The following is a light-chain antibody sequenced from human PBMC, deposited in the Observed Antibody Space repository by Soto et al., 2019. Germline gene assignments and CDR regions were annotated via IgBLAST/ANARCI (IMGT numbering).Light chain of an antibody. J-gene: IGKJ1*01. CDR2: TSF. Sequence: IQMTQSPSSLSSSVGDSVSITCRASQSIGTFLNWYQQKPGEAPNLLIHTSFTLYSGVPSRFSGTGSGTDFTLTISSLQPEDFATYFCQQAFSAEWTFGQGTKVDI. V-gene: IGKV1-39*01. CDR1: QSIGTF. CDR3: QQAFSAEWT.